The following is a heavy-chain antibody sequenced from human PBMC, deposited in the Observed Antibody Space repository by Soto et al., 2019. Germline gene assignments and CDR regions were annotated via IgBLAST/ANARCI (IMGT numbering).Heavy chain of an antibody. V-gene: IGHV3-33*01. CDR1: GFTFSSYG. CDR3: ARDGYCSGGSCYSVPVFDY. D-gene: IGHD2-15*01. CDR2: IWYDGSNK. Sequence: QVQLVESGGGVVQPGRSLRLSCAASGFTFSSYGMHWVRQAPGKGLEWAEVIWYDGSNKYYADSVKGRFTISRDNSKKTLYLQMNRLRAEDTAVYYCARDGYCSGGSCYSVPVFDYWGQGTMVTVSS. J-gene: IGHJ4*02.